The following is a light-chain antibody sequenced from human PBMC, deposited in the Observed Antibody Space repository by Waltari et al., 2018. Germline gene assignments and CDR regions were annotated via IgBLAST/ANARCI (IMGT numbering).Light chain of an antibody. CDR1: ETIANSF. Sequence: DIVLTQSPGTLSLAPGESATVSCRASETIANSFLAWYQQQPAQPPRLLMYVGSHRASGSPDRFRGSGSGAEFTLTITGLEPEDFALYFCQQYVTSPTTFGQGTRLDMK. CDR2: VGS. CDR3: QQYVTSPTT. V-gene: IGKV3-20*01. J-gene: IGKJ5*01.